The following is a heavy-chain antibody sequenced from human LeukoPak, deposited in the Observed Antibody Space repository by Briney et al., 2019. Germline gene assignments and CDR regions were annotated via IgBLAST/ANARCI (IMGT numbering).Heavy chain of an antibody. CDR3: ARDEVVVVPAAWEGFDY. V-gene: IGHV1-2*02. CDR1: GYTFTCYY. Sequence: GASVKVSCKASGYTFTCYYMHWVRQAPGQGLEWMGWINPNSGGTNYAQKFQGRVTMTRDTSISTAYMELNRLRSDDTAVYYCARDEVVVVPAAWEGFDYWGQGTLVTVPS. CDR2: INPNSGGT. D-gene: IGHD2-2*01. J-gene: IGHJ4*02.